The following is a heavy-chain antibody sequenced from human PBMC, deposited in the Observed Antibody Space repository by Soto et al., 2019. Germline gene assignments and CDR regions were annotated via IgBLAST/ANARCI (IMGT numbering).Heavy chain of an antibody. Sequence: GGSLRLSCAASGFTFSSYGMHWVRQAPGKGLEWVAVISYDGSNKYYADSVKGRFTISRDNSKNTLYLQMNSLRAEDTAVYYCAKDRANSSGWLSYYYYYGMDVWGQGTKVTVS. J-gene: IGHJ6*02. CDR1: GFTFSSYG. CDR3: AKDRANSSGWLSYYYYYGMDV. D-gene: IGHD6-19*01. V-gene: IGHV3-30*18. CDR2: ISYDGSNK.